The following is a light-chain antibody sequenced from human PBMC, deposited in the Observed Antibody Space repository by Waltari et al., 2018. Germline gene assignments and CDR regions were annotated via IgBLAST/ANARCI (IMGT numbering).Light chain of an antibody. Sequence: AIRMTQSPFPSSASIGDRVTITCRASQDISSYLAWYQQKPGKAPKLLIYAASTLQSGVPSRFSGSGSGTDFNLTISCLQSEDFATYSCQHYYNYPKTFGQGTQVEIK. CDR1: QDISSY. CDR2: AAS. J-gene: IGKJ1*01. V-gene: IGKV1-8*01. CDR3: QHYYNYPKT.